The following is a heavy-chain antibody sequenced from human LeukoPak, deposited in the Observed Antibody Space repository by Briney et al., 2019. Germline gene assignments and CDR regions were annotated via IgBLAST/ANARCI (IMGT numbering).Heavy chain of an antibody. V-gene: IGHV3-49*03. CDR1: GFTFGDYG. J-gene: IGHJ4*02. Sequence: GGSLRLSCTASGFTFGDYGMNWFRQAPGKGLEWVSFIRSRAYGETTAYAASVKGRFTISRDDSKSIAYLQMNSLKTEDTAVYYCTRDPLRDYGAPCWGQGTLVTVSS. CDR2: IRSRAYGETT. CDR3: TRDPLRDYGAPC. D-gene: IGHD4-17*01.